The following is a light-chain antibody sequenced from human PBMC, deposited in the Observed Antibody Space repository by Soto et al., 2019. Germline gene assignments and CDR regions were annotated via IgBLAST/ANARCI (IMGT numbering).Light chain of an antibody. CDR2: DVS. Sequence: QSALTQPRSVSGSPGPSVTISCTGTSSDVGGYNYVSWYQQHPGKAPKLMIYDVSKRPSGVPDRFSGSKSGNTASLTISGLQAEDEADYYCGSYAGSSYVFGTGTKLTVL. V-gene: IGLV2-11*01. CDR3: GSYAGSSYV. J-gene: IGLJ1*01. CDR1: SSDVGGYNY.